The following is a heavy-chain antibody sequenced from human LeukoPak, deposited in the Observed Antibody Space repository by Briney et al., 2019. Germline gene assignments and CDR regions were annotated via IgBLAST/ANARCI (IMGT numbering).Heavy chain of an antibody. Sequence: ASVKVSCTASGYTFTGYYMHWVRQAPGQGLGWMGWINPNSGGTNYAQKFQGRVTMTRDTSISTAYMELSRLRSDDTAVYYCASLVRAMYSSGWYFDYWGQGTLVSVS. J-gene: IGHJ4*02. CDR2: INPNSGGT. V-gene: IGHV1-2*02. CDR3: ASLVRAMYSSGWYFDY. CDR1: GYTFTGYY. D-gene: IGHD6-19*01.